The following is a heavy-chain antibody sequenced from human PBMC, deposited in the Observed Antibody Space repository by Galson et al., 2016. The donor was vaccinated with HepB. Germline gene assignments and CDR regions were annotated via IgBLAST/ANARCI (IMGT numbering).Heavy chain of an antibody. Sequence: SLRLSCAASGFTFNNYGMHWVRQAPGKGLEWVALISYDENNINYADSVKGRFTISRDNSKNTLSLQMDGLRVEDTAVYYCARDFHSSAWYDGPDYWGQGTLVTVSS. CDR3: ARDFHSSAWYDGPDY. CDR1: GFTFNNYG. J-gene: IGHJ4*02. D-gene: IGHD6-19*01. V-gene: IGHV3-30*03. CDR2: ISYDENNI.